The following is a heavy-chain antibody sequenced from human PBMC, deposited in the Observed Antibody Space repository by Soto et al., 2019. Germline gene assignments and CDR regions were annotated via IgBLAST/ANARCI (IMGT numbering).Heavy chain of an antibody. Sequence: QVQLVQSGAEVKKPGASVKVSCKASGYTFTSYAMHWVRQAPGQRLEWMGWINAGNGNTKYSQKCQGRVTITRDTSASTAYMGLSSLRSEDTAVYYCARGPKRFLEWLSQSAYYMDVWGKGTTVTVSS. CDR3: ARGPKRFLEWLSQSAYYMDV. J-gene: IGHJ6*03. D-gene: IGHD3-3*01. CDR2: INAGNGNT. CDR1: GYTFTSYA. V-gene: IGHV1-3*01.